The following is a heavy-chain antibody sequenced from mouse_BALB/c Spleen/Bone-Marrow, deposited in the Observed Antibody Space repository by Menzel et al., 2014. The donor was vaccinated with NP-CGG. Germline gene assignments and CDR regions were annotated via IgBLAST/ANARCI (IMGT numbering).Heavy chain of an antibody. J-gene: IGHJ4*01. CDR3: TRDPFYYGSSYAMDY. Sequence: EVKLVESGGGLVKPGGSLKLSCAASGFTFSSYTMSWVRQTPEKRLEWVATISSGGSYTYYPDSVKGRFTISRDNAKNTLYLQMSSLKSEDTATYYCTRDPFYYGSSYAMDYWGQGTSVTVSS. CDR1: GFTFSSYT. D-gene: IGHD1-1*01. V-gene: IGHV5-6-4*01. CDR2: ISSGGSYT.